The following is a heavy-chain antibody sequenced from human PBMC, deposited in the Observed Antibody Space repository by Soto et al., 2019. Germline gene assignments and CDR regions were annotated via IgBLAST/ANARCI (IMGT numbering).Heavy chain of an antibody. V-gene: IGHV3-48*01. Sequence: GGSLRLSCAASGFTLSSYSMNWVRQAPGKGLEWVSYVSSGSSTIYYADSVKGRFTISRDNAKNSLYLQMDSLRAEDTALYYCAREKGYCTSTSCYDRAYFDYWGHGTLVTVSS. CDR2: VSSGSSTI. CDR3: AREKGYCTSTSCYDRAYFDY. CDR1: GFTLSSYS. J-gene: IGHJ4*01. D-gene: IGHD2-2*01.